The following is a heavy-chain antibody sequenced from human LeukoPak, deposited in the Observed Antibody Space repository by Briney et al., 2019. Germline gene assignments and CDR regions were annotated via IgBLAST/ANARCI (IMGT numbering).Heavy chain of an antibody. CDR2: INHSGST. Sequence: SETLSLTCAVYGGSFSGYYWSWIRQPPGKGLEWIGEINHSGSTNYNPPLKSRVTISVDTSKNQFSLKLSSVTAADTAVYYCARARDVYYDRAFDIWGQGTMVTFSS. D-gene: IGHD3-22*01. J-gene: IGHJ3*02. V-gene: IGHV4-34*01. CDR3: ARARDVYYDRAFDI. CDR1: GGSFSGYY.